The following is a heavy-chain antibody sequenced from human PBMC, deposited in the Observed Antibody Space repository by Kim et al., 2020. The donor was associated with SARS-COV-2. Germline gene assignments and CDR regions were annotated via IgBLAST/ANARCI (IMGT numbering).Heavy chain of an antibody. CDR1: GFTFSSYA. D-gene: IGHD1-7*01. V-gene: IGHV3-30*04. CDR2: ISYDGSNK. Sequence: GGSLRLSCAASGFTFSSYAMHWVRQAPGKGLEWVAVISYDGSNKYYADSVKGRFTISRDNSKNTLYLQMNSLRAEDTAVYYCAREDWNYDYYYYGMDVWGQGTTVTVSS. J-gene: IGHJ6*02. CDR3: AREDWNYDYYYYGMDV.